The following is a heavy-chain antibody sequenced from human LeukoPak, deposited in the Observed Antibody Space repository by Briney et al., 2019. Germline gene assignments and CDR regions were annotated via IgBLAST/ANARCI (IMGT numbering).Heavy chain of an antibody. CDR1: GYTFTNYA. J-gene: IGHJ6*02. Sequence: ASVKVSFKASGYTFTNYAMHWVRQAPGQRLEWMGWINAGNGNTKYSQKFQGRVTITKDTSASTAYMELSSLRSEDTAVYYCAVGGLTYQLWFYGMDVWGQGTTVTVSS. CDR3: AVGGLTYQLWFYGMDV. V-gene: IGHV1-3*01. D-gene: IGHD2-2*01. CDR2: INAGNGNT.